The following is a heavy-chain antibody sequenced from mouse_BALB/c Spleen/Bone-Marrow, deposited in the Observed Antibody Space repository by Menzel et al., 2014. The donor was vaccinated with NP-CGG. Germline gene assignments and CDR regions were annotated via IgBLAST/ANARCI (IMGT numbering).Heavy chain of an antibody. CDR3: ASYGNSFGY. CDR1: GYSFTGYN. Sequence: EVQLQQSGPELVKPGASVKMSCKASGYSFTGYNINWVKQSNGKSLEWIGNINPHNGGTNYNQKFKAKATLTVDKSSNSAYMQLKSLTSDDSAIYYCASYGNSFGYWGQGTLVTVSA. D-gene: IGHD2-1*01. CDR2: INPHNGGT. J-gene: IGHJ3*01. V-gene: IGHV1-42*01.